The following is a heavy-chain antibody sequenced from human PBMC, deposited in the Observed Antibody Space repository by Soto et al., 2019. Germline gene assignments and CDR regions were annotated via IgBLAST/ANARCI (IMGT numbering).Heavy chain of an antibody. J-gene: IGHJ6*02. CDR1: GFTFSSYE. Sequence: EVQLVESGGGLVQPGGSLRLSCAASGFTFSSYEMNWVRQAPGKGLEWVSYISSSGSTIYYADSVKGRFTMSRDNAKNSLYLQMNSLRAEDTAVYYCARDRTAETEAYYYYGMDVWGQGTTVTVSS. CDR3: ARDRTAETEAYYYYGMDV. V-gene: IGHV3-48*03. CDR2: ISSSGSTI. D-gene: IGHD6-13*01.